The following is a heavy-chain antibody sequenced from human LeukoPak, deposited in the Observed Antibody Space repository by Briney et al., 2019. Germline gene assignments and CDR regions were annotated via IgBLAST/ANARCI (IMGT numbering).Heavy chain of an antibody. V-gene: IGHV3-7*01. CDR2: IKQDGSEK. J-gene: IGHJ4*02. Sequence: GGSLRLSCAASGFTFSSYWMSWVRQAPGKGLEWVANIKQDGSEKYCVDSVKGRFTISRDNAKNSLYLQMNSLRAEDTAVCYCARGPTVGATMEAPQTSDYWGQGTLVTVSS. D-gene: IGHD1-26*01. CDR1: GFTFSSYW. CDR3: ARGPTVGATMEAPQTSDY.